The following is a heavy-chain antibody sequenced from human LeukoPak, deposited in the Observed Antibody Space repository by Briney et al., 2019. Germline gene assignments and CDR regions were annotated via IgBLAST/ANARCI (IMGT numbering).Heavy chain of an antibody. D-gene: IGHD1-26*01. V-gene: IGHV3-7*02. J-gene: IGHJ4*02. CDR1: GFTFSNYW. CDR2: IKQDGSEK. Sequence: PGESLRLSCAASGFTFSNYWMSWVRQAPGKGLEWVANIKQDGSEKYYVDSVKGRFTISRDNAKNTLFLLMNSLRGEDTAVYYCARGGLTIAEATASWYLDYWGQGTLVTVSS. CDR3: ARGGLTIAEATASWYLDY.